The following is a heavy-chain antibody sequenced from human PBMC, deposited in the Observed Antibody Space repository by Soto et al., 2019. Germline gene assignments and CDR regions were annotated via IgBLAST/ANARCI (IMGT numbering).Heavy chain of an antibody. CDR3: ASSDYGSGSYYNDLDY. CDR2: MNPNSGKT. J-gene: IGHJ4*02. Sequence: GASVKVSCKASGYTFNSYDINWVRQATGQGLEWMGGMNPNSGKTDYAQKFQGRVTITADESMRTAYMELSSLRSEDTAVYYCASSDYGSGSYYNDLDYWGQGTLVTVSS. CDR1: GYTFNSYD. V-gene: IGHV1-8*01. D-gene: IGHD3-10*01.